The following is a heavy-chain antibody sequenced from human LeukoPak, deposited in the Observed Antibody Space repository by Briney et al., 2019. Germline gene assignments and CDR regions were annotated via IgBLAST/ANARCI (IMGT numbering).Heavy chain of an antibody. V-gene: IGHV1-46*01. CDR3: ARDFRGRYYYDSSGYYGILGY. CDR1: GYTFTSYY. CDR2: INPSGGST. D-gene: IGHD3-22*01. Sequence: ASVTVSFKASGYTFTSYYMHWVRQAPGQGLEWMGIINPSGGSTSYAQKFQGRVTMTRDTSTSTVYMELSSLRSEDTAVYYCARDFRGRYYYDSSGYYGILGYWGQGTLVTVSS. J-gene: IGHJ4*02.